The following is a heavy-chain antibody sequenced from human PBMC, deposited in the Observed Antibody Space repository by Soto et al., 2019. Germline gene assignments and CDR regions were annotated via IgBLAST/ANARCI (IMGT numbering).Heavy chain of an antibody. J-gene: IGHJ4*02. CDR3: AREGDAASLEY. V-gene: IGHV3-21*01. CDR1: GVTFSSYS. CDR2: ITSSSNYI. Sequence: EVRLVESGGGLVEPGGSLRLSCAASGVTFSSYSMNWVRQAPGKGLEWVSCITSSSNYIYYADSVKGRFTISRDNAKNSLFLQMNSLRPEDTAVYYCAREGDAASLEYWGQGTLVTVSS. D-gene: IGHD3-16*01.